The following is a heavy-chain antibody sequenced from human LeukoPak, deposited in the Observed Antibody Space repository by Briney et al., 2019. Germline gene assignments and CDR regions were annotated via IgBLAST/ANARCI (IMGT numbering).Heavy chain of an antibody. CDR1: GFTFSSYA. D-gene: IGHD6-13*01. J-gene: IGHJ4*02. CDR2: ISGSDGDT. V-gene: IGHV3-23*01. CDR3: AKKAGHRSSWYIDY. Sequence: SGGSLRLSCAASGFTFSSYAMNWVRQAPGKGLEWVSGISGSDGDTYYADSVKGRFTVSRDTSKNTLYLQMNSLRAEDTAVYYCAKKAGHRSSWYIDYWGQGTLVTVSS.